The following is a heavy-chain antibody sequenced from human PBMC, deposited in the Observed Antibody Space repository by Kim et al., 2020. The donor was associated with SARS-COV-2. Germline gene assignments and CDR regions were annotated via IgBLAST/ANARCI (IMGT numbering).Heavy chain of an antibody. CDR3: AKERTQYYDSSGYDFDY. V-gene: IGHV3-23*01. Sequence: VKGRFTISRDNSKNTLSLKMNSLRAEDTAVYYCAKERTQYYDSSGYDFDYWGHGTLVTVSS. D-gene: IGHD3-22*01. J-gene: IGHJ4*01.